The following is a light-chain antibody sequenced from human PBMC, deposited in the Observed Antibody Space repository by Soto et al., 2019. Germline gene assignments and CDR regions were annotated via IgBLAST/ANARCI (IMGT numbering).Light chain of an antibody. Sequence: SVLTQPPSASGSPGQSVTISCTGTKNDIGVYDFVSWYQHHPGKAPRLIIYEVVQRPSGVPDRFSGSKSGNTASLTVSGLQAADEADYSCKSYAGSNNYVFGSGTKVTVL. CDR3: KSYAGSNNYV. CDR1: KNDIGVYDF. V-gene: IGLV2-8*01. CDR2: EVV. J-gene: IGLJ1*01.